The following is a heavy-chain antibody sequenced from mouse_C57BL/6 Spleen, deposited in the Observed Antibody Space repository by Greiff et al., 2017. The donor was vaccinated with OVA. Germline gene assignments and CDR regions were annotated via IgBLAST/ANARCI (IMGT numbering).Heavy chain of an antibody. Sequence: QVQLKESGAELARPGASVKLSCKASGYTFTSSGISWVKQRTGQGLEWIGEIYPRSGNTYYNEKFKGKATLTADKSSSTAYMELRSLTSEDAAVYFCARSSSTMVTTGDGWGQGTTLTVSS. V-gene: IGHV1-81*01. CDR3: ARSSSTMVTTGDG. CDR1: GYTFTSSG. D-gene: IGHD2-2*01. CDR2: IYPRSGNT. J-gene: IGHJ2*01.